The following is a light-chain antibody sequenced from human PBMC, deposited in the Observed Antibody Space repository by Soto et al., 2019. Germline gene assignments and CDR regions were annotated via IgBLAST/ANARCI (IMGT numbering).Light chain of an antibody. J-gene: IGKJ1*01. V-gene: IGKV3-20*01. Sequence: IVLTPSPGTLSLSPGEGATLSCRASQSLTNTFLTWYQHKPGQAPRLLIYGVFSRATGVPDRFSGSGSGTDFTLSISRLEPEDFAVYDCQQYGSSPVTFGQGTKVDIK. CDR2: GVF. CDR3: QQYGSSPVT. CDR1: QSLTNTF.